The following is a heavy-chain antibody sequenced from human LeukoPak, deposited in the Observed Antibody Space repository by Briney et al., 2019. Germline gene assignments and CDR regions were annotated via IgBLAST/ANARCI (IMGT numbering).Heavy chain of an antibody. CDR2: ISGYNGNT. V-gene: IGHV1-18*01. Sequence: GASVKVSCKASGYTFTSYGISWVRQAPGQGLEWVGWISGYNGNTNYAQKLQGRVTMSTDTSTNTAYMELRSLRSDDTAVYYCARSRGGYSYGYGENWGQGTLVTVSS. CDR3: ARSRGGYSYGYGEN. D-gene: IGHD5-18*01. CDR1: GYTFTSYG. J-gene: IGHJ4*02.